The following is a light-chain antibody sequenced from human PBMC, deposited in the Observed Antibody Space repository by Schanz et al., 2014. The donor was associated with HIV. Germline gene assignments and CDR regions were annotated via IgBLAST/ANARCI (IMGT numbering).Light chain of an antibody. J-gene: IGLJ1*01. CDR1: SSDLGGYNY. Sequence: SALTQPASVSGSPGQSITISCTGTSSDLGGYNYVSWYQQHPGKAPKLMIYDVTSRPSGVSIRFSGSKSGNTASLTISGLQAEDEADYYCSSYTSSRTYVLGTGTKLTVL. CDR2: DVT. V-gene: IGLV2-14*03. CDR3: SSYTSSRTYV.